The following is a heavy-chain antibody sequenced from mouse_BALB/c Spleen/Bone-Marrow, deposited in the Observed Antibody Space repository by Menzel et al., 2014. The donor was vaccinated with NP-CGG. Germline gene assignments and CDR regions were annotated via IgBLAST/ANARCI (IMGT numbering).Heavy chain of an antibody. J-gene: IGHJ4*01. Sequence: QVQLQQSGAELVRPGASVKVSCKASGYTFTSYWINWGKQRPGQGLEWIGNIYPSDSYTNYNQNSKDKATLTVDKSSSTAYMQLSSPTSEDSAVYYCTRQYGNYYAMDYWGQGTSVTVSS. CDR3: TRQYGNYYAMDY. CDR1: GYTFTSYW. V-gene: IGHV1-69*02. D-gene: IGHD2-10*02. CDR2: IYPSDSYT.